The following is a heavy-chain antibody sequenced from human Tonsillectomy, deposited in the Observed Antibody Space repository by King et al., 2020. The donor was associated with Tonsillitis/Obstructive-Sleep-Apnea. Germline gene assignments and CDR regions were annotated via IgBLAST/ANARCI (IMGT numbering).Heavy chain of an antibody. J-gene: IGHJ4*02. CDR2: SSPYNGHT. Sequence: VQLVESGAEVKKLGASVKVSCKASGYTFTTYGISWVRQAPGQGLEWMGWSSPYNGHTNSAQKLQGRVTLTTDTSTSTAYMELRSLRSDDTAVYYCARESMRHYLDSSLDSSAYYTFDYWGQGTLVTVSS. CDR1: GYTFTTYG. CDR3: ARESMRHYLDSSLDSSAYYTFDY. D-gene: IGHD3-22*01. V-gene: IGHV1-18*01.